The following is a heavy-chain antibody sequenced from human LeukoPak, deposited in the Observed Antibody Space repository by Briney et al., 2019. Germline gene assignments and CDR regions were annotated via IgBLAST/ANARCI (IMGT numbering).Heavy chain of an antibody. D-gene: IGHD2-15*01. CDR3: ATRSLPGYYYGMDV. Sequence: PGGSLRLSCAASGFTFSSYWMSWVRQAPGKGLEWVANIKQDGSEKYYVDSVKGRFTISRDNAKNSLYLQMNSLRAEDTAVYYCATRSLPGYYYGMDVWGQGTTVTVSS. CDR2: IKQDGSEK. CDR1: GFTFSSYW. V-gene: IGHV3-7*03. J-gene: IGHJ6*02.